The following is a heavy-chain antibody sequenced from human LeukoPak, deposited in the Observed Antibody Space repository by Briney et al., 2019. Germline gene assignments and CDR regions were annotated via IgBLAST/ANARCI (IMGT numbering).Heavy chain of an antibody. CDR1: GGSFSGYY. V-gene: IGHV4-34*01. CDR3: ARVDYADYYYYMDV. J-gene: IGHJ6*03. D-gene: IGHD4-17*01. Sequence: PSETLSLTCAVYGGSFSGYYWSWIRQPPGKGLEWIGEINHSGSTNYNPSLKSRVTISVDTSKNQFSLKLSSVTAADTAVYYCARVDYADYYYYMDVWGKGTTVTVSS. CDR2: INHSGST.